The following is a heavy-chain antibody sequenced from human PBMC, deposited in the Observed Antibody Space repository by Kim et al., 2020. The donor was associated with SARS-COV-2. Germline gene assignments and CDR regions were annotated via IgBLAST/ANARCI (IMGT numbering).Heavy chain of an antibody. V-gene: IGHV4-34*01. CDR3: ARGPPIVVVPAASLDAFDI. J-gene: IGHJ3*02. CDR1: GGSFSGYY. Sequence: SETLSLTCAVYGGSFSGYYWSWIRQPPGKGLEWIGEINHSGSTNYNPSLKSRVTISVDTPKNQFSLKLSSVTAADTAVYYCARGPPIVVVPAASLDAFDIWGQGTMVTVSS. D-gene: IGHD2-2*01. CDR2: INHSGST.